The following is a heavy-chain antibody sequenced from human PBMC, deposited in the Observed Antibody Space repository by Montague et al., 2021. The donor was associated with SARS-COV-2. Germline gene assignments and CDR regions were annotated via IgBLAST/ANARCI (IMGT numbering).Heavy chain of an antibody. D-gene: IGHD3-10*01. Sequence: SETLSLTCAIHGWSYTGYYWSWTRQPPEQGLEWFGEINHSGSTNYNPSLKSRVTISVDTSKNQFSLKLSSVTAADTAVYYCARVRYYGSGTSLGMDVWGQGTTVTVSS. CDR3: ARVRYYGSGTSLGMDV. J-gene: IGHJ6*02. V-gene: IGHV4-34*01. CDR1: GWSYTGYY. CDR2: INHSGST.